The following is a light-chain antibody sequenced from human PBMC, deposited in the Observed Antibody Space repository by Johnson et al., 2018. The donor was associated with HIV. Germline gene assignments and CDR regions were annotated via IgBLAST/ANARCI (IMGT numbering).Light chain of an antibody. J-gene: IGLJ1*01. CDR1: SSNIGSHY. CDR3: ATCDNSLRV. CDR2: DTI. Sequence: QSVLTQPPSVSAAPGQKVTISCSGSSSNIGSHYVSWYQQVPGTAPRLVIYDTIKRHSGIPDRFSGSRSGTSATLGITGLQTGDEADYDCATCDNSLRVFGTGTKVTVL. V-gene: IGLV1-51*01.